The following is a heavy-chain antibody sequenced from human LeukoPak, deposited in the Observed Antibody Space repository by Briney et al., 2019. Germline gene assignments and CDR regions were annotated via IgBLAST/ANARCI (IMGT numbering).Heavy chain of an antibody. Sequence: ASVKVSCKASGYTFTSYAMHWVRQAPGQRLEWMGWINAGNGNTKYSQKFRGRVTITRDTSASTAYMGLSSLRSEDTAVYYCARIWRAQQLPDYWGQGTLVTVSS. CDR1: GYTFTSYA. V-gene: IGHV1-3*01. CDR2: INAGNGNT. D-gene: IGHD6-13*01. J-gene: IGHJ4*02. CDR3: ARIWRAQQLPDY.